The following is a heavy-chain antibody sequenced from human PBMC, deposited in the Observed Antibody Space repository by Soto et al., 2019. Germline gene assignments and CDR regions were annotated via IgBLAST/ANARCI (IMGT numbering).Heavy chain of an antibody. CDR3: ARISGRFGASHFDF. J-gene: IGHJ4*02. V-gene: IGHV2-26*01. D-gene: IGHD3-10*01. CDR1: GFSLTNVQKG. Sequence: QVTLKESGPVLVQATETLTLTCNVSGFSLTNVQKGVAWIRQPPGKALEWLAHILSDVEQSYKSSLKKRLTSAPDTSKRQLVLVMTNVEPADTATYYCARISGRFGASHFDFWGQGSSVIVSS. CDR2: ILSDVEQ.